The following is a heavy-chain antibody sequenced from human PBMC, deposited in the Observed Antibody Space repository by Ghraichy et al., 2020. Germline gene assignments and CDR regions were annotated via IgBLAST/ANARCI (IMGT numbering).Heavy chain of an antibody. CDR3: AKCDSVVTLYYYGMDV. D-gene: IGHD2-21*02. V-gene: IGHV3-23*01. Sequence: GGLRLSCAASGFTFSSYAMSWVRQAPGKGLEWVSAISGSGGSTYYADSVKGRFTISRDNSKNTLYLQMNSLRAEDTAVYYCAKCDSVVTLYYYGMDVWGQGTTVTVSS. J-gene: IGHJ6*02. CDR2: ISGSGGST. CDR1: GFTFSSYA.